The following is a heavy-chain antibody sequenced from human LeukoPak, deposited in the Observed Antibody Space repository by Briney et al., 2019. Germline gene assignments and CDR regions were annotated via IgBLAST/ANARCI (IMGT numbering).Heavy chain of an antibody. CDR1: GFTFSSYA. CDR2: ISDSGGST. D-gene: IGHD6-19*01. CDR3: ARGVGGWFPPDDYGMDV. Sequence: GGSLRLSCAASGFTFSSYAMSWVRQAPGKGLEWVSVISDSGGSTYYADSVKGRFTISRDNSKNTLFLQMNNLRPEDTAVYYCARGVGGWFPPDDYGMDVWGQGTTVTVSS. J-gene: IGHJ6*02. V-gene: IGHV3-23*01.